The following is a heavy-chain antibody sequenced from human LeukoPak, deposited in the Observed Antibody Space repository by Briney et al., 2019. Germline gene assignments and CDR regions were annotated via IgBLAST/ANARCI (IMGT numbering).Heavy chain of an antibody. CDR1: GFTVSSNY. CDR3: ARRELLGYSYGLRTFNI. CDR2: IYSGGIYNDGTA. D-gene: IGHD5-18*01. J-gene: IGHJ3*02. V-gene: IGHV3-66*04. Sequence: GGSLRLSCAASGFTVSSNYMSWVRQAPGKGLEWVSVIYSGGIYNDGTANYGDSVKGRFTISRDNSKNTLYLQMNSLRAEDTAVYYCARRELLGYSYGLRTFNIWGQGTTVTVSS.